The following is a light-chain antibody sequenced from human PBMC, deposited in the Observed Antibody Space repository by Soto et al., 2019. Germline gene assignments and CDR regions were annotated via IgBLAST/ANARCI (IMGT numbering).Light chain of an antibody. CDR2: GAS. CDR1: QSVSSSY. J-gene: IGKJ1*01. CDR3: QQYGSSPWT. V-gene: IGKV3-20*01. Sequence: EIVLTQSPATLSSFPGDRVTLSCRASQSVSSSYSAWYQQKPGQAPRLLIYGASSRATGIPDRFSGSGSGTDFTLTISRLEPEDFAVYYCQQYGSSPWTFGQGTKVDIK.